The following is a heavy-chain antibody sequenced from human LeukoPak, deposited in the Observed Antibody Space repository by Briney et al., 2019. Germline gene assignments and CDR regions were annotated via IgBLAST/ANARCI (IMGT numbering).Heavy chain of an antibody. CDR3: ARAYYGSGSYSSTNYFDY. J-gene: IGHJ4*02. Sequence: GGSLRLSCAASGFTFSSYSMNWVRQAPGKGLEWVSSFSSSSSYIYYADSVKGRFTISRDNAKNSLYLQMNSLRAEDTAVYYCARAYYGSGSYSSTNYFDYWGQGTLLTVSS. D-gene: IGHD3-10*01. CDR2: FSSSSSYI. CDR1: GFTFSSYS. V-gene: IGHV3-21*01.